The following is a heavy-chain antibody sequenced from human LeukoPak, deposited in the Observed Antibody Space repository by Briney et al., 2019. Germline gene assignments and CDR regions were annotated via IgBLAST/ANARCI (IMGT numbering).Heavy chain of an antibody. CDR3: ARGVVVVPAAIPVEGFDY. Sequence: ASVKVSCKASGGTFSSYAISWVRQAPGQGLEWMGGIIPIFGTANYAQKFQGRVTITADESTSTAYMELSSLRSEDTAVYYCARGVVVVPAAIPVEGFDYWGQGTLVTVSS. V-gene: IGHV1-69*13. D-gene: IGHD2-2*02. CDR1: GGTFSSYA. J-gene: IGHJ4*02. CDR2: IIPIFGTA.